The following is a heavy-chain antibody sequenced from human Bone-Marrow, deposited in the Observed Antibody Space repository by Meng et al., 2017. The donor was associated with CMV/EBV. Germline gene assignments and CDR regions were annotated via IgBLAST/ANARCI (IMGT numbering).Heavy chain of an antibody. Sequence: GESLKISCAASGFTVDTNYMTWVRQAPGKGLEWVSVMYSGGYTYYADSVKGRFTISRDSSRNTLSLQMNSLRTEDTAVYYCVRSVGGVARHWGQGTRVTVYS. J-gene: IGHJ4*02. D-gene: IGHD3-16*01. CDR3: VRSVGGVARH. V-gene: IGHV3-66*02. CDR1: GFTVDTNY. CDR2: MYSGGYT.